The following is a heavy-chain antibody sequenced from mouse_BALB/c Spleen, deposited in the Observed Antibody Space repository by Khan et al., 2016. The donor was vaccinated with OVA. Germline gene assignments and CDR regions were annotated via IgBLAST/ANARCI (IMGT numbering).Heavy chain of an antibody. Sequence: EVELVESGGDLVNPGGSLKLSCAASGFIFSSYGMSWVRQTPDKRLEWVATISSGGTYTYYPDSVKGRFTISRDNAKNTLSLQMSSLKSEDTAMSYCTRCITTTTRDYDAMDYWGQGTSVTVSS. D-gene: IGHD1-2*01. J-gene: IGHJ4*01. CDR1: GFIFSSYG. CDR3: TRCITTTTRDYDAMDY. CDR2: ISSGGTYT. V-gene: IGHV5-6*01.